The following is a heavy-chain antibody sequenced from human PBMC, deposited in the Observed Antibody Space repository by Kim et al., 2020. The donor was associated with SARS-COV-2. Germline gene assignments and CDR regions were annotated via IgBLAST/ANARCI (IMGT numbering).Heavy chain of an antibody. Sequence: SVKGRCTISRDTSTNTLYLQMNNLRAEDTAVYYCAKPPYIGYDLGGHFDYWGQGPLVTVSS. J-gene: IGHJ4*02. V-gene: IGHV3-23*01. D-gene: IGHD5-12*01. CDR3: AKPPYIGYDLGGHFDY.